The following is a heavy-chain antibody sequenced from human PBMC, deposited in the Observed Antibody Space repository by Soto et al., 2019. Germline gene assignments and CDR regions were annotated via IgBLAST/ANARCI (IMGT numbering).Heavy chain of an antibody. CDR3: AKDRSSTWIFDY. CDR1: GFTFSRHG. CDR2: ISYDGSSK. J-gene: IGHJ4*02. D-gene: IGHD6-13*01. V-gene: IGHV3-30*18. Sequence: QVQLVESGGGVVQPGRSLRLSCAASGFTFSRHGMHWVRQAPGKGLEWVAIISYDGSSKYYADSVKGRFTISRDNSQNTLYLQMNSLRAEDTALYYCAKDRSSTWIFDYWGQGTLVTVSS.